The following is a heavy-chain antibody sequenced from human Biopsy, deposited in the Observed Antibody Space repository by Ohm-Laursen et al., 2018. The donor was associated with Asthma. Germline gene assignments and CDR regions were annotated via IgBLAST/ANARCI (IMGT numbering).Heavy chain of an antibody. CDR3: ARGWNCGGDCYSLDS. D-gene: IGHD2-21*02. Sequence: QTLSLTCAVSGDSIDSGDYSWTWIRQSPGVGLGWIGYIYRNGNTYYNPTLKNRVTISIDRSKNQFSLRLRFVTAADTAVYYCARGWNCGGDCYSLDSWGQGTLVTVSS. CDR1: GDSIDSGDYS. J-gene: IGHJ4*02. V-gene: IGHV4-30-2*06. CDR2: IYRNGNT.